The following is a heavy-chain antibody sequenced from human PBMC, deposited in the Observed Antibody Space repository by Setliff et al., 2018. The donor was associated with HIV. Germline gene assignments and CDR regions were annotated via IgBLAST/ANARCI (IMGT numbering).Heavy chain of an antibody. V-gene: IGHV3-15*01. J-gene: IGHJ4*02. CDR3: TTDLGSGRFSWNNN. CDR2: IKSKTDGGTT. CDR1: GFTFSIHN. D-gene: IGHD1-26*01. Sequence: PGGSLRLSCAASGFTFSIHNLNWVRQAPGKGLEWIGRIKSKTDGGTTDYAAPVKGRFTISRDDSKSTLSLQMNSLKTEDTAIYYCTTDLGSGRFSWNNNWGQGTLVTVSS.